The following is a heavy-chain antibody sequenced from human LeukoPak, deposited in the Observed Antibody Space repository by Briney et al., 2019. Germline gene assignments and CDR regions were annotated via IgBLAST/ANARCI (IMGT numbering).Heavy chain of an antibody. J-gene: IGHJ3*02. V-gene: IGHV4-30-4*08. CDR2: IYYSGST. Sequence: SEPLSRTCTVSGGSISSGDYYWSWIRQPPGKGLEWIGYIYYSGSTYYNPSLKSRVTISVDTSKNQFSLKLSSVTAADTAVYYCARECPSMFDAFDIWGQGTMVTVSS. CDR3: ARECPSMFDAFDI. D-gene: IGHD3-10*02. CDR1: GGSISSGDYY.